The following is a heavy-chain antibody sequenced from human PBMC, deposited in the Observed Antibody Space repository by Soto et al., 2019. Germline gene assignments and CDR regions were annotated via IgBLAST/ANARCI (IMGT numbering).Heavy chain of an antibody. CDR1: GYSFTSYW. CDR3: RVATIYGMDV. J-gene: IGHJ6*02. CDR2: IDPSDSYT. D-gene: IGHD5-12*01. V-gene: IGHV5-10-1*01. Sequence: GESPKISCKGSGYSFTSYWISWVRQMPGKGLEWMGRIDPSDSYTNYSPSFQGHVTISADKSISTAYLQWSSLKASDTAMYYCRVATIYGMDVWGQGTTVTVSS.